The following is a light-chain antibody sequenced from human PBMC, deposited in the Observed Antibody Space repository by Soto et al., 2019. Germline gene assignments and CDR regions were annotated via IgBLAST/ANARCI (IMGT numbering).Light chain of an antibody. J-gene: IGLJ1*01. V-gene: IGLV2-8*01. CDR3: SSYAGSTNIV. CDR1: SSDVGSSNF. CDR2: EVY. Sequence: QSVLTQPPSASGSPGRSVTISCTGTSSDVGSSNFVSWYQQHPGKAPKLLIYEVYKRPSGVPDRFSGSKSGNTASLTVSGLQADDEADYYCSSYAGSTNIVFGIGTKVTVL.